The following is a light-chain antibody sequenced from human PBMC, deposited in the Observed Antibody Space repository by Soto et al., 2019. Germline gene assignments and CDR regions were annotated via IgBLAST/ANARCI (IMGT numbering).Light chain of an antibody. J-gene: IGKJ5*01. V-gene: IGKV3-15*01. CDR3: KQFNNWPPS. CDR1: QSVSSS. CDR2: GAS. Sequence: EIVLTQSPGTLSLSPGERATLSCRASQSVSSSQLAWYQQRPGQAPRLLVYGASTRAADVPAGFSGTGSGTEFTLTITSLQAEDVAIRYCKQFNNWPPSFGQGTRLEIK.